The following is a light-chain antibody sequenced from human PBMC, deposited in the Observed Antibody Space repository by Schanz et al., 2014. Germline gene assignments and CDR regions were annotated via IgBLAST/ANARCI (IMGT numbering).Light chain of an antibody. CDR1: SSDVGGYNY. J-gene: IGLJ3*02. CDR2: DVS. Sequence: QSALTQPASVSGSPGQSITISCTGTSSDVGGYNYVSWYQHHPGKAPKLMIYDVSNRPSGVSDRFSGSKSGNTASLTISGLQAEDEADYYCSSYTGSSTQVFGGGTKLTVL. V-gene: IGLV2-14*03. CDR3: SSYTGSSTQV.